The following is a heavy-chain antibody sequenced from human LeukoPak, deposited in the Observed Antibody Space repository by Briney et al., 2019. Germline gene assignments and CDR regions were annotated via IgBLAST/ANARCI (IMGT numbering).Heavy chain of an antibody. J-gene: IGHJ6*02. D-gene: IGHD3-22*01. Sequence: GGSLRLSCAASGFTFSSYWMSWVRQAPGKGLEWVANIKQDGSEKYYVDSVKGRFTISRDNAKNSLYLQMNSLRAEDMALYYCAKDINYDSSGYRGYYYGMDVWGQGTTVTVSS. CDR1: GFTFSSYW. CDR3: AKDINYDSSGYRGYYYGMDV. CDR2: IKQDGSEK. V-gene: IGHV3-7*03.